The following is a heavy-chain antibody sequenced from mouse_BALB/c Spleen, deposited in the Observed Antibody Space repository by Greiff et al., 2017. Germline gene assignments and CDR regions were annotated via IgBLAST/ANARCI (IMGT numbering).Heavy chain of an antibody. V-gene: IGHV1S130*01. CDR2: IHPNSGNT. J-gene: IGHJ4*01. D-gene: IGHD2-1*01. Sequence: QVQLQQSGSVLVRPGASVKLSCKASGYTFTSSWMHWVKQRPGQGLEWIGEIHPNSGNTNYNEKFKGKATLTVDTSSSAAYVELSSLTYKDSAVYDCARGYYYGNYDYAMDYWGQGTSVTVSS. CDR3: ARGYYYGNYDYAMDY. CDR1: GYTFTSSW.